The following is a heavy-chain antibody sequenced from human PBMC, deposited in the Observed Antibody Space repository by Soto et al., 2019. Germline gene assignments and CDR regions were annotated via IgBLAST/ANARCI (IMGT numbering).Heavy chain of an antibody. J-gene: IGHJ4*02. Sequence: GGSLRLSCAASGFTFSSYSMNWVRQAPGKGLEWVSSISSSRSYIYYGDSVQGRFTISRDNAKNSLYLQMNSLRVEDTAVYYCASPVGSPPDYWGQGTLVTVSS. V-gene: IGHV3-21*01. CDR2: ISSSRSYI. CDR3: ASPVGSPPDY. D-gene: IGHD2-15*01. CDR1: GFTFSSYS.